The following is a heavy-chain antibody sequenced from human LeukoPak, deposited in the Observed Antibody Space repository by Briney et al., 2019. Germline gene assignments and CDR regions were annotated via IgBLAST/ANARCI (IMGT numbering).Heavy chain of an antibody. CDR2: IYYSGST. Sequence: SQSLSLTCTVSGGSLSSGDYYWSWIRQPPGKGLEWIGYIYYSGSTYYNPSLKSRVTISVDTSKNQFPLKLSSVTAADTAVYYCARDRGSSSPANYFDYWGQGTLVTVSS. CDR1: GGSLSSGDYY. D-gene: IGHD6-13*01. J-gene: IGHJ4*02. V-gene: IGHV4-30-4*08. CDR3: ARDRGSSSPANYFDY.